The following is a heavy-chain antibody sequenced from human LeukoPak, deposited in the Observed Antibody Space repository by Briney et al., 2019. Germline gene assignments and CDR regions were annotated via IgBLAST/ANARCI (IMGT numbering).Heavy chain of an antibody. CDR3: ARATDFYYYYYMDV. D-gene: IGHD2-21*02. V-gene: IGHV3-7*01. J-gene: IGHJ6*03. CDR2: IKKDGSEK. CDR1: GFTFSSYW. Sequence: GGSLRLSCAASGFTFSSYWMSWVRQAPGKGLEWVANIKKDGSEKYYVDSVKGRFTISRDNAKNSLYLQMNSLRAEDTAVYYCARATDFYYYYYMDVWGKGTTVTVSS.